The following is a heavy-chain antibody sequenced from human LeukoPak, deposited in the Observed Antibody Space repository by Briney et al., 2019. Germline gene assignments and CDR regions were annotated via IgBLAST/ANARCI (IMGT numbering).Heavy chain of an antibody. CDR2: IAPNTGGT. CDR1: GYAFTDYY. CDR3: ARDLPGDGYNSAYDV. Sequence: ASVKVSCKASGYAFTDYYIHWARQAPGQGLEWMGWIAPNTGGTNYAQRFQGRVTMTRDTSINTANMELRSLTSDDTAVYYCARDLPGDGYNSAYDVWGQGTMVTVSS. V-gene: IGHV1-2*02. D-gene: IGHD5-24*01. J-gene: IGHJ3*01.